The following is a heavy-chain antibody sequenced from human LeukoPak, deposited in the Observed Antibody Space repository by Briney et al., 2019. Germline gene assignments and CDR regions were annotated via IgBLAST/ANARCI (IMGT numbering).Heavy chain of an antibody. CDR2: IKQDGSEK. CDR1: GFTFSSYT. D-gene: IGHD6-19*01. V-gene: IGHV3-7*01. CDR3: ARVRVAVAAPYYFDY. Sequence: PGGSLRLSCAASGFTFSSYTMSWVRQAPGKGLEWVANIKQDGSEKYYVDSVKGRFTISRDNAKNSLYLQMNSLRAEDTAVYYCARVRVAVAAPYYFDYWGQGTLVTVSS. J-gene: IGHJ4*02.